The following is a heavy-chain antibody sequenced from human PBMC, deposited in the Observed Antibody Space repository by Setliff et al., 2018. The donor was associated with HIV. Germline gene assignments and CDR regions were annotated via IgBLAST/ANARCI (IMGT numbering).Heavy chain of an antibody. V-gene: IGHV4-4*02. CDR3: GRTMTYYYLCMDV. Sequence: PSETLSLTCAVSGGSISRSNWWSWVRQPPGKGLEWIGEIYHGGNTRYNPSLKSRLTMSIDKSKNQVSLELSSVTAADTAVYYCGRTMTYYYLCMDVWGNGTTVTVSS. CDR2: IYHGGNT. J-gene: IGHJ6*03. CDR1: GGSISRSNW.